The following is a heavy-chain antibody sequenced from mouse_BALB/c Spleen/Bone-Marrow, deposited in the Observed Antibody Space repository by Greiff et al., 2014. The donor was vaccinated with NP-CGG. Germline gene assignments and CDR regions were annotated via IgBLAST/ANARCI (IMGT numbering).Heavy chain of an antibody. CDR3: ARDGNYAMDY. J-gene: IGHJ4*01. Sequence: VQLQQSGPGLVKPSQTVSLTCTVTGISITTGNYRWSWIRQFPGNKLEWIGYIYYSGTTTYNPSLTSRTTITRDTSKNQFFLEMNSLTAEDTATYYCARDGNYAMDYWGQGTSVTVSS. CDR1: GISITTGNYR. V-gene: IGHV3-5*02. D-gene: IGHD1-1*02. CDR2: IYYSGTT.